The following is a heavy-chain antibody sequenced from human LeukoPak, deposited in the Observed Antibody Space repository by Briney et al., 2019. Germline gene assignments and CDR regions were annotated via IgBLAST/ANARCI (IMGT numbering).Heavy chain of an antibody. CDR3: ARAASGYSSGGYFDL. Sequence: PGGSLRLSCAASGFTFSSYSTNWVRQAPGKGLEWVSSISSSSSYIYYADSVKGRITISRDNAKTSLYLQMNSLRAEDTAVYYCARAASGYSSGGYFDLWGRGTLVTVSS. J-gene: IGHJ2*01. CDR1: GFTFSSYS. CDR2: ISSSSSYI. D-gene: IGHD6-19*01. V-gene: IGHV3-21*01.